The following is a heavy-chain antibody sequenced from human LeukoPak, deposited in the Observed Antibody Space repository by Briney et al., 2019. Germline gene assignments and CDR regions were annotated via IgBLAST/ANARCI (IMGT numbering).Heavy chain of an antibody. CDR1: GFTFSNSA. CDR2: INSDGIST. V-gene: IGHV3-74*01. D-gene: IGHD4-17*01. CDR3: AKGGATVIDY. Sequence: GGSLRLSCVASGFTFSNSAMTWVRQAPGKGLEWVSRINSDGISTSYADSVKGRFTISRDNAKNTLYLQMNSLRADDTAVYYCAKGGATVIDYWGQGTLVTVSS. J-gene: IGHJ4*02.